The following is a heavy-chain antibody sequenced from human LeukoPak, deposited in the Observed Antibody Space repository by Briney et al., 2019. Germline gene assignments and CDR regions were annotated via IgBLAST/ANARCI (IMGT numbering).Heavy chain of an antibody. CDR2: IYYSGST. Sequence: PSETLSLTCTVSGGSISSYYWSWIRQPPGKGLEWIGYIYYSGSTNYNPSLKSRVTISVDTSKNQFSLKLSSVTAADTAVYYCARTTEGGYTYGYFYYYYMDVWGKGTTVTISS. V-gene: IGHV4-59*01. CDR3: ARTTEGGYTYGYFYYYYMDV. D-gene: IGHD5-18*01. J-gene: IGHJ6*03. CDR1: GGSISSYY.